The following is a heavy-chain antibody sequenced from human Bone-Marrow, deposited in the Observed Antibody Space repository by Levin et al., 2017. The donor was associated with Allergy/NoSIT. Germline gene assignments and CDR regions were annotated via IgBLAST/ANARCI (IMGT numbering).Heavy chain of an antibody. J-gene: IGHJ3*02. CDR3: ARWANHCSSTSCLNFDI. Sequence: SQTLSLTCTVSGGSISSGGYYWSWIRQHPGKGLEWIGYIYYSGSTYYNPSLKSRVTISVDTSKNQFSLKLSSVTAADTAVYYCARWANHCSSTSCLNFDIWGQGTMVTVSS. CDR1: GGSISSGGYY. V-gene: IGHV4-31*03. D-gene: IGHD2-2*01. CDR2: IYYSGST.